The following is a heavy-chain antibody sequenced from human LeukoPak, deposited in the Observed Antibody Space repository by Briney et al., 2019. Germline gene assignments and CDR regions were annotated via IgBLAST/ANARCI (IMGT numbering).Heavy chain of an antibody. Sequence: ASVKVSCKASGYTFTGYYMHWVRQAPGQGLEWMGWINPNSGGTNYAQKFQGRVTMTRDTSISTAYMELSRLRSDDTAVYYCARHRLSSEDWFDPWGQGTLVTVSS. V-gene: IGHV1-2*02. CDR3: ARHRLSSEDWFDP. D-gene: IGHD6-19*01. J-gene: IGHJ5*02. CDR1: GYTFTGYY. CDR2: INPNSGGT.